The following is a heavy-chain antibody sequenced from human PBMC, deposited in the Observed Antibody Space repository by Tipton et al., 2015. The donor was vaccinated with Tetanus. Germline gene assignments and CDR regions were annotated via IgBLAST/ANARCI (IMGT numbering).Heavy chain of an antibody. V-gene: IGHV4-30-4*01. CDR1: DGSFNAYY. D-gene: IGHD2-21*02. J-gene: IGHJ3*02. CDR2: ICYSGST. Sequence: TLSLTCGVSDGSFNAYYWSWIRQPPGKGLEWIGYICYSGSTYYNPSLKGRVTVPLDTSKNQFSLRLTSVTDADTAVYYCVRDHARACGGDCYPGGFDIWGQGTMVSVSS. CDR3: VRDHARACGGDCYPGGFDI.